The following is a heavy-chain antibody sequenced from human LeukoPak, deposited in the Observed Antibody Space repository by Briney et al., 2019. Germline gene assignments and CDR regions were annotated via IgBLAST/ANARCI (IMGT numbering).Heavy chain of an antibody. Sequence: GGSLRLSCAASGFTFSSYSMNWVRQAPGKGLEWVSSISSSSSYIYYADSVKGRFTISRDNAKNSLYLQMNSLRAEDTAVYYCARAPGSLHGMDVWGQGTTVTVSS. D-gene: IGHD1-26*01. CDR2: ISSSSSYI. CDR1: GFTFSSYS. CDR3: ARAPGSLHGMDV. J-gene: IGHJ6*02. V-gene: IGHV3-21*04.